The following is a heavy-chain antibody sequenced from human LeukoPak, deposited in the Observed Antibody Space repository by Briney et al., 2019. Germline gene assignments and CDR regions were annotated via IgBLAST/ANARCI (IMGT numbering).Heavy chain of an antibody. CDR3: AKRPGVGWGAFDI. J-gene: IGHJ3*02. CDR1: GFTFSNYW. Sequence: GGSLRLSCAASGFTFSNYWMHWVRQVPGKGLVWVSRINDDGSATYYADSVKGRFTISRDNSKNTLYLQMNSLRAEDTAVYYCAKRPGVGWGAFDIWGQGTMVTVSS. D-gene: IGHD1-26*01. CDR2: INDDGSAT. V-gene: IGHV3-74*01.